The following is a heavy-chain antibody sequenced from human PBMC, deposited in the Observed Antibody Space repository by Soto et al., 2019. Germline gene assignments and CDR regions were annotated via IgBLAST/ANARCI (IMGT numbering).Heavy chain of an antibody. V-gene: IGHV3-30*03. D-gene: IGHD2-21*02. Sequence: LRLSCTASGFIFGSYGMHWVRQAPGKGLEWVALISYDGTNKYYPDSVKGRFTISRDNPKNTLYLEMNSLIPEDTAVYYCARVPREFCGRDCSSENWGQGTQVTVSS. CDR2: ISYDGTNK. J-gene: IGHJ4*02. CDR3: ARVPREFCGRDCSSEN. CDR1: GFIFGSYG.